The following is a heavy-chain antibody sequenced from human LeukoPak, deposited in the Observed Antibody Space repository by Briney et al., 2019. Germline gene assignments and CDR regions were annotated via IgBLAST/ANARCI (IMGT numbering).Heavy chain of an antibody. CDR2: ISYDGSNI. V-gene: IGHV3-30*18. D-gene: IGHD3-10*01. Sequence: GGPLRLSCAASGFTFCSYGMHWVRQAPGKGLVCVAVISYDGSNIYYADSVKGRFTISRDKSKNTLYLQMNSLRAEDTAVYYCAKGLSTMVRGVIIPDFFDYWGQGTLVTVSS. CDR1: GFTFCSYG. CDR3: AKGLSTMVRGVIIPDFFDY. J-gene: IGHJ4*02.